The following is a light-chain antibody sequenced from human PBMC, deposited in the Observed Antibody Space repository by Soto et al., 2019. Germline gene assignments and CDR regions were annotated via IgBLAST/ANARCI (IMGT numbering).Light chain of an antibody. J-gene: IGLJ2*01. CDR2: SNN. CDR1: SSNIGSNT. CDR3: AAWDDSLNGVV. V-gene: IGLV1-44*01. Sequence: QSVLTQPPSASGTPGKRVTISCSGSSSNIGSNTVNWYQQLPGTAPKLLIYSNNQRPSGVPDRFSGSKSGTSASRAISGLQSEDEADYYCAAWDDSLNGVVFGGWTKVTVL.